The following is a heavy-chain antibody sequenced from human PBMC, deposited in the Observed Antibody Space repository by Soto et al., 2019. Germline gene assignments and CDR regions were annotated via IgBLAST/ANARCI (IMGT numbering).Heavy chain of an antibody. D-gene: IGHD6-19*01. J-gene: IGHJ6*02. Sequence: QVQLVQSGAEVKKPGASVKVSCKASGYTFTSYGIIWVRQAPGQGLEWMGWISAYNGNTNYAQKLQGRVTMTTDTSTSTAYMELRSLRSDDTAVYYCARDKVVAGTIYYYYYGMDVWGQGTTVTVSS. CDR2: ISAYNGNT. V-gene: IGHV1-18*01. CDR3: ARDKVVAGTIYYYYYGMDV. CDR1: GYTFTSYG.